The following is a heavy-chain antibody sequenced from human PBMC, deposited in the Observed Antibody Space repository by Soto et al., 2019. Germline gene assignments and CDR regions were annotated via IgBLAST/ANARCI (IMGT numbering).Heavy chain of an antibody. Sequence: SETLSLTCAVYGGSFSGYYWSWIRQPPGKGLEWIGEINHSGSTNYNPSLKSRVTISVDTSKNQFSLKLSSVTAADTAVYYCARGLNRRFSFFDYWGQGTLVTVSS. CDR2: INHSGST. CDR1: GGSFSGYY. J-gene: IGHJ4*02. CDR3: ARGLNRRFSFFDY. D-gene: IGHD3-3*01. V-gene: IGHV4-34*01.